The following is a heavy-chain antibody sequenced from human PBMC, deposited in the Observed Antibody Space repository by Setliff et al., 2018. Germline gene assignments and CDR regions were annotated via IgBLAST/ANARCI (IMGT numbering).Heavy chain of an antibody. J-gene: IGHJ4*02. CDR3: ARYQAATVLNY. Sequence: TSETLSLTCTAPGDSFSSSSSYYWGWIRQPPGKGLEWIGTIFNSGSTFYSPSLKSRVTMSVDTSKNQLSLEVTSVTAADTAVYYCARYQAATVLNYWGQGTLVTVSS. CDR2: IFNSGST. CDR1: GDSFSSSSSYY. D-gene: IGHD6-25*01. V-gene: IGHV4-39*01.